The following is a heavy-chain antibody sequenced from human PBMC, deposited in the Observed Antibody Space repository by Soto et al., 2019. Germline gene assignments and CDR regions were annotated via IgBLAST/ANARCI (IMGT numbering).Heavy chain of an antibody. CDR2: IYYSGST. CDR3: ARERRGYYYGMDV. V-gene: IGHV4-31*03. J-gene: IGHJ6*02. CDR1: GGSISSGGYY. Sequence: SETLSLTCTVSGGSISSGGYYWSWIRQHPGKGLEWIGYIYYSGSTYYNPSLKSRVTISVDTSKNQFSLKLSSVTAVDTAVYYCARERRGYYYGMDVWGQGTTVTVSS.